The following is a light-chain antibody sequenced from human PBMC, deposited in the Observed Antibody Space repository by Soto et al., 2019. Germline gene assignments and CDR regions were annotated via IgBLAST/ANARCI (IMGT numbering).Light chain of an antibody. CDR2: ATS. CDR1: QGINHY. Sequence: DIQMTQSPSSLSASVGDRVTITCRASQGINHYLAWFQQKPGKVPKLLIYATSTLQSGVPSRFSGSGFGTDFTLTISSLQPEDVATYHCQKHNSAPLFFGPGTKVEIK. CDR3: QKHNSAPLF. V-gene: IGKV1-27*01. J-gene: IGKJ3*01.